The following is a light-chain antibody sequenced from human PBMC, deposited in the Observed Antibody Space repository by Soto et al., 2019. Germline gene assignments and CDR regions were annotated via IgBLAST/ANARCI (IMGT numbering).Light chain of an antibody. V-gene: IGKV3-20*01. CDR2: GAS. J-gene: IGKJ5*01. CDR1: QNVASDY. Sequence: EFVLTQSPGTLSLSPGERATLPCRASQNVASDYLAWYRQKPGQAPRVLIYGASARAIGIPDRISGSGSGTDFTLTISRLEPEDFAVYYCQQYGDLPTFGQGTRLELK. CDR3: QQYGDLPT.